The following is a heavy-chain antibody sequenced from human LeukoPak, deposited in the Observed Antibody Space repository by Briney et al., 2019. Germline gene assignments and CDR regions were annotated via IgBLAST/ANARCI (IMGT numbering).Heavy chain of an antibody. CDR2: IYYSGST. J-gene: IGHJ6*02. CDR1: GGSVSSGSYY. Sequence: SETLSLTCTVSGGSVSSGSYYWSWIRQPPGKGLEWIGYIYYSGSTNYNPSLKSRVTISVDTSKNQFSLKLSSVTAADTAVYYCARDQYYYYGMDVWGQGTTVTVSS. CDR3: ARDQYYYYGMDV. V-gene: IGHV4-61*01.